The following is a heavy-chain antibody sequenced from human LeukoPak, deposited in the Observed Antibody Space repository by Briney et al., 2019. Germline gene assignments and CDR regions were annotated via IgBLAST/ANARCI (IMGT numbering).Heavy chain of an antibody. V-gene: IGHV1-2*02. J-gene: IGHJ4*02. CDR2: INPNSGGT. CDR3: ARALRYFDWYTNY. CDR1: GYTFTGYY. Sequence: ASVKVSCKASGYTFTGYYMHWVRQAPGQGLEWMGWINPNSGGTNYAQKFQGRVTITRDTSISTAYMELSRLRSDDTAVYYCARALRYFDWYTNYWGQGTLVTVSS. D-gene: IGHD3-9*01.